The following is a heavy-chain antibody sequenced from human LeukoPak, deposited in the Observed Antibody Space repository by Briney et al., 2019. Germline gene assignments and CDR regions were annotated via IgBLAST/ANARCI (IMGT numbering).Heavy chain of an antibody. D-gene: IGHD3-9*01. CDR2: IKQDGSEK. CDR3: ARVPNFGWSPFYGMDV. Sequence: GGSLRLSCAASGFTFSSYWMSWVRQAPGQGLEWVANIKQDGSEKCYVDSVKGRFTISRDNAKNSLYLKMNSLRAEDTAVYYCARVPNFGWSPFYGMDVRGEGTTVTVSS. J-gene: IGHJ6*04. CDR1: GFTFSSYW. V-gene: IGHV3-7*01.